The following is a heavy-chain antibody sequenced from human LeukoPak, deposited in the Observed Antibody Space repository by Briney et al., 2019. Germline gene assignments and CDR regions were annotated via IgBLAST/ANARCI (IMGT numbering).Heavy chain of an antibody. CDR3: ARGGYSNSYDY. Sequence: ASVKVSCKASGYTFTNFDINWVRQATGQGLEWMGWMNPKTGNAGYAQKFQGRVTITWDASISTAYMDLSSLRSEDPAVYYCARGGYSNSYDYWGQGTLVTVSS. D-gene: IGHD4-11*01. CDR2: MNPKTGNA. V-gene: IGHV1-8*03. J-gene: IGHJ4*02. CDR1: GYTFTNFD.